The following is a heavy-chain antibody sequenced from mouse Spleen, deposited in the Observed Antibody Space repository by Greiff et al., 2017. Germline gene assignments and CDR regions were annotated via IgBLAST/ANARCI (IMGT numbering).Heavy chain of an antibody. J-gene: IGHJ4*01. V-gene: IGHV14-1*02. CDR1: GFNIKDYY. CDR2: IDPENGNT. D-gene: IGHD4-1*01. Sequence: EVQLQQSGAELVRPGALVKLSCKASGFNIKDYYMHWVKQRPEQGLEWIGWIDPENGNTIYDPKFQGKASITADTSSNTAYLQLSSLTSEDTAVYYCARRWDGNAMDYWGQGTSVTVSS. CDR3: ARRWDGNAMDY.